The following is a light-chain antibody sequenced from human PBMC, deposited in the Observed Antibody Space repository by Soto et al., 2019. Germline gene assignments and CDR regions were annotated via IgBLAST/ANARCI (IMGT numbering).Light chain of an antibody. CDR1: SIDVGSYDL. Sequence: QSALTPPASVCACRGKSITFSCAGSSIDVGSYDLVSWYQQHPGEAPKLIIYDGFKRPSGVSDRFSGSKCGYTASLTISGLQADDEADYYCCSYAGSSTCVFGTGTKVTV. CDR2: DGF. CDR3: CSYAGSSTCV. V-gene: IGLV2-23*01. J-gene: IGLJ1*01.